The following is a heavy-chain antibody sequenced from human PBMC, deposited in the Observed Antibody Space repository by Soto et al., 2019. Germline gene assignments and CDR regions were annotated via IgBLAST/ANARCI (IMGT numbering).Heavy chain of an antibody. CDR2: IIPIFGTA. D-gene: IGHD6-6*01. CDR1: GGTFSRYA. Sequence: LVKVSCKASGGTFSRYAISWVRQAPGQGLEWMGGIIPIFGTANYAQKFQGRVTITADESTSTAYMELSSLRSEDTAVYYCARGSGSSSALYYYYYGMDVWGQGTTVTVSS. J-gene: IGHJ6*02. CDR3: ARGSGSSSALYYYYYGMDV. V-gene: IGHV1-69*13.